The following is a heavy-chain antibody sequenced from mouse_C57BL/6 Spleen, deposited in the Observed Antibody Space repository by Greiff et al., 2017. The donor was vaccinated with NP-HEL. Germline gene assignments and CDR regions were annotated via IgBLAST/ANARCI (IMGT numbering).Heavy chain of an antibody. CDR1: GYTFTSYW. V-gene: IGHV1-64*01. J-gene: IGHJ2*01. Sequence: QVQLQQPGAELVKPGASVKLSCKASGYTFTSYWMNWVKQRPGQGLEWIGMIHPNSGSTNYNEKFKSKATLTVDKSSSTAYMQRSSLTSEDSAVYYCARQDRFYFDYWGQGTTLTVSS. CDR2: IHPNSGST. CDR3: ARQDRFYFDY.